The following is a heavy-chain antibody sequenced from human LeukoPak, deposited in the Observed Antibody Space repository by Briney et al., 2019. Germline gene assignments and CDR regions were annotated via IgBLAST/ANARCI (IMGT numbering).Heavy chain of an antibody. J-gene: IGHJ6*02. CDR3: ARDGSGQEWELENYYYGMDV. CDR2: ISGSGAST. Sequence: PGGSLRLSCAASGFSFGGFAMSWVRQAPGKGLEWVTGISGSGASTNYADSVKGRFTTSRDNSMNTVHLQINSLRAEDTAVYYCARDGSGQEWELENYYYGMDVWGQGTTVTVSS. D-gene: IGHD1-26*01. CDR1: GFSFGGFA. V-gene: IGHV3-23*01.